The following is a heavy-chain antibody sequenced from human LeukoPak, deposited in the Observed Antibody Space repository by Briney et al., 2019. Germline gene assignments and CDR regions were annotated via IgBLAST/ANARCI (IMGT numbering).Heavy chain of an antibody. D-gene: IGHD6-19*01. V-gene: IGHV4-59*01. CDR1: GGSISSYY. J-gene: IGHJ4*02. Sequence: SETLSLTCTVSGGSISSYYWSWIRQPPGKGLEWIGYIYYSGSTNYNPSLMSRVTISVDTSKNQFSLKLSSVTAADTAVYYCAREGSGFDYWGQGTLVTVSS. CDR3: AREGSGFDY. CDR2: IYYSGST.